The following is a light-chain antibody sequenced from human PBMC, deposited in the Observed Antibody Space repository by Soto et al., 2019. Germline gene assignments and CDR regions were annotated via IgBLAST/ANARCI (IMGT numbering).Light chain of an antibody. CDR1: QNISNY. V-gene: IGKV3-15*01. CDR3: LHYKDWPRWT. CDR2: GAS. Sequence: TQSPSTLSLSPGKRASLSCRASQNISNYLIWYQQKPGQAPRLLIYGASTTATGVPARFSGSGSGTEFTLTISSLQSEDFAVYYCLHYKDWPRWTFGQGTKVDIK. J-gene: IGKJ1*01.